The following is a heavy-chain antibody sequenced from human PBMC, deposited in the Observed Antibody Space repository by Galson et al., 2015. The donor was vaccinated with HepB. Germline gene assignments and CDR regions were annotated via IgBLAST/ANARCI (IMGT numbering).Heavy chain of an antibody. V-gene: IGHV3-23*01. D-gene: IGHD6-13*01. CDR1: RLSFSSYA. CDR2: ISASGSST. Sequence: SLRLSCAGSRLSFSSYAMSWVRQAPGKGLEWVSAISASGSSTYYADSVKGRFTISRDNSDNTLYLQMNCLRAGDTAVSSCAIHGSSWSYYFDYWGQGTLVTVSS. J-gene: IGHJ4*02. CDR3: AIHGSSWSYYFDY.